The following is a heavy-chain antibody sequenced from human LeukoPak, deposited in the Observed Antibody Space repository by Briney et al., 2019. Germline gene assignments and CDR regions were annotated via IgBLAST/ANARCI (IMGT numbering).Heavy chain of an antibody. V-gene: IGHV3-7*04. J-gene: IGHJ4*02. CDR1: GFTISSYS. Sequence: GGSLTLSCAASGFTISSYSMSWVRQAPGKGLEWVANIRKDGSDKYYVDSVKCRFTISRDNAKNSLYLQMNTLRAETSVVYYGTWEGMAFYWGEGTLVTVSS. D-gene: IGHD5-24*01. CDR2: IRKDGSDK. CDR3: TWEGMAFY.